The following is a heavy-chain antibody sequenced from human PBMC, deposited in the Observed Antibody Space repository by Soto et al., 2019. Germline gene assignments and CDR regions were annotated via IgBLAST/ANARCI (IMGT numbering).Heavy chain of an antibody. CDR2: IYYSGST. J-gene: IGHJ5*02. D-gene: IGHD3-16*01. CDR1: GGSISSGGYY. CDR3: AGVPAHSEGANWFDP. Sequence: PSETLSLTCTVSGGSISSGGYYWSWIRQHPGKGLEWIGYIYYSGSTYYNPSLKSRVTTSVDTSKNQFSLKLSSVTAADTAVYYCAGVPAHSEGANWFDPWGQGTLVTVSS. V-gene: IGHV4-31*03.